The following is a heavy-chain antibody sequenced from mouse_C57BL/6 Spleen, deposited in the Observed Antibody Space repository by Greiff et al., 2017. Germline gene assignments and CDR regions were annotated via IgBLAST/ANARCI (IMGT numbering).Heavy chain of an antibody. V-gene: IGHV10-1*01. J-gene: IGHJ2*01. D-gene: IGHD1-1*01. Sequence: EVQLVESGGGLVQPKGSLKLSCAASGFSFNTYAMNWVRQAPGKGLEWVARIRSKSNNYATYYADSVKDRFTISRDDSESMLYLQMNNLKTEDTAMYYCVRELLRSEFFDYWGQGTTLTVSS. CDR3: VRELLRSEFFDY. CDR1: GFSFNTYA. CDR2: IRSKSNNYAT.